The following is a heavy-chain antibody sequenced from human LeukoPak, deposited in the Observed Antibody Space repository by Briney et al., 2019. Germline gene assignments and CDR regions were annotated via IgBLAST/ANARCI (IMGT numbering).Heavy chain of an antibody. CDR3: ATGKRSYPLDY. Sequence: GGSLRLSCAASGFTFSSYAMSWVRQAPGKGLEWASAISGSGGSTYYADSVKGRFTISRDNSKNTLYLQMNSLRAEDTAVYYCATGKRSYPLDYWGQGTLVTVSS. CDR2: ISGSGGST. CDR1: GFTFSSYA. D-gene: IGHD1-26*01. V-gene: IGHV3-23*01. J-gene: IGHJ4*02.